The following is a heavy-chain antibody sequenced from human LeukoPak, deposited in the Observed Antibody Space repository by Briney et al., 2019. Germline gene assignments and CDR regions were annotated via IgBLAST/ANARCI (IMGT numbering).Heavy chain of an antibody. CDR3: ARHVYSNYYFDY. Sequence: PSETLSLTCAVSGYSISSGYYWGWIRQPPGKGLEWIGSIYHSGSTYYNPSLKNRVTISVDTSKNQFSLKLSSVTAADTAVYYCARHVYSNYYFDYWGQGTLVTVSS. V-gene: IGHV4-38-2*01. CDR2: IYHSGST. CDR1: GYSISSGYY. J-gene: IGHJ4*02. D-gene: IGHD4-11*01.